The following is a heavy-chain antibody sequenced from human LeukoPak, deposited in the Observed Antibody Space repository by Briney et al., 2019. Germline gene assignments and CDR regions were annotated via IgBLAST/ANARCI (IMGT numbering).Heavy chain of an antibody. CDR1: GGTFNNFA. V-gene: IGHV1-69*13. Sequence: SVKVSCTASGGTFNNFAISWVRQAPGQGLEWVGGIIPMSGTANYAQKFQGRVTITADESTSTAYMELSSLRSEDTAVYYCARGYYDSSGGNWFDPWGQGTLVTVSS. J-gene: IGHJ5*02. D-gene: IGHD3-22*01. CDR3: ARGYYDSSGGNWFDP. CDR2: IIPMSGTA.